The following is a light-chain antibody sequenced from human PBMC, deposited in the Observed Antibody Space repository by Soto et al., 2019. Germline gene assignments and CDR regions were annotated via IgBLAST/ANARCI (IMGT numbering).Light chain of an antibody. CDR1: QSVSSN. Sequence: EIVMTQSPATLSVSPGERATLSCRARQSVSSNLAWYQQKPGQAPRLLIYSASTRANGILARLSGSGSWTEDFTPIISPLSADYAADYCRQHNNWPPCTFGGGTKVEIK. V-gene: IGKV3-15*01. J-gene: IGKJ4*02. CDR2: SAS. CDR3: RQHNNWPPCT.